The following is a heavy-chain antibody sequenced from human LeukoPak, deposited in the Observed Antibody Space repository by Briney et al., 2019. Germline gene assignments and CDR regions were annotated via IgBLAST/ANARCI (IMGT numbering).Heavy chain of an antibody. CDR3: AKDTSDSSGWGFDY. J-gene: IGHJ4*02. D-gene: IGHD6-19*01. CDR1: GFTFDDYA. V-gene: IGHV3-9*01. CDR2: ISWNSGSI. Sequence: PGRSLRLSCAASGFTFDDYAMHWVRQAPGKGLEWVSGISWNSGSIGYADSVKGRFTISRDNAKNSLYLQMNSLGAEDTALYYCAKDTSDSSGWGFDYWGQGTLVTVSS.